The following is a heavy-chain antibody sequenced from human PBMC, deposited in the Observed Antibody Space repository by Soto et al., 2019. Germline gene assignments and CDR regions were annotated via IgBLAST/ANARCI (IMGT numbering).Heavy chain of an antibody. Sequence: GGSLRLSCEASGFTFSNAWINWVRQAPGKGLEWVGRVKSKNDGGTTDFAAPVKGRFAISRDDSKNMVYLEMNNLQTEDTAIYYCTTDSYITSIIVRFDYWGHGTMVTVSS. V-gene: IGHV3-15*07. CDR1: GFTFSNAW. J-gene: IGHJ4*01. CDR3: TTDSYITSIIVRFDY. CDR2: VKSKNDGGTT. D-gene: IGHD3-22*01.